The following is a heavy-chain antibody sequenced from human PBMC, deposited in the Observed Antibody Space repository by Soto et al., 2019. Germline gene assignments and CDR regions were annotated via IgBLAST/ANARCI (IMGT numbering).Heavy chain of an antibody. CDR1: GYTFSNYA. J-gene: IGHJ4*02. V-gene: IGHV1-3*01. D-gene: IGHD1-1*01. CDR3: ARNAVGTYHFDY. CDR2: INAGNGNT. Sequence: ASVKVSCKSSGYTFSNYAIHWVRQAPGQRLEWMGWINAGNGNTKYSQKFQRRVTITRDTSASTAYMELSSLRSEDTAVYYCARNAVGTYHFDYWGQGTLVTVSS.